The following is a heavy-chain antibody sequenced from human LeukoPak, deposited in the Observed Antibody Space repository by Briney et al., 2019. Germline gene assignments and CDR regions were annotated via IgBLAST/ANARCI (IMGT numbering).Heavy chain of an antibody. CDR2: IYSDGNT. Sequence: GGSLRLSCAASGVTVSSDYMSWVRQAPGKGREWVSVIYSDGNTYYADSVKARFTISRDNSKNTLFLQMASLRTEDTAIYYCASRMTFGGQGTLVTVSS. V-gene: IGHV3-53*05. CDR3: ASRMTF. D-gene: IGHD2/OR15-2a*01. J-gene: IGHJ4*02. CDR1: GVTVSSDY.